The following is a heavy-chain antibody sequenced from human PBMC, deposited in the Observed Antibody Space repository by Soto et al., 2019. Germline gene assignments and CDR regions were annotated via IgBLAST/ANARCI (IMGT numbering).Heavy chain of an antibody. J-gene: IGHJ3*02. CDR1: GGSISSGDYY. D-gene: IGHD2-15*01. V-gene: IGHV4-31*03. Sequence: SSETLSLTCTVSGGSISSGDYYWSWIRKHPGKGLERIAYMSYSGTTYYNPSLKTRVIISVDTSTNQFSLKLSSVTAADTAVYYCARYCSGGTCQYAFDIWGQGTMVTVS. CDR3: ARYCSGGTCQYAFDI. CDR2: MSYSGTT.